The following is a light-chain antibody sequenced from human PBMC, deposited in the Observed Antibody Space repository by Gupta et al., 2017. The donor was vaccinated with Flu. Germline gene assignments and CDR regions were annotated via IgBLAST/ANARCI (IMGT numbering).Light chain of an antibody. CDR2: GAS. J-gene: IGKJ3*01. Sequence: EIVLTQSPGTLSLSPGERATLSCRASQSVSSNYLAWYQQKPGQAPRLLIYGASSRDTGIPGTLTVSRLEPEDFAVYYCQQYGRSPFTFGHGTKVDFK. CDR3: QQYGRSPFT. CDR1: QSVSSNY. V-gene: IGKV3-20*01.